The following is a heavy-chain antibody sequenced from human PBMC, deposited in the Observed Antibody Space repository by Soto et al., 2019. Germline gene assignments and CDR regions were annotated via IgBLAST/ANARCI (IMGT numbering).Heavy chain of an antibody. Sequence: SETLSLTRTFAGAAISSNSFHWGWLRQPPGKGLEWIGSIYYSGSTYYNPSLKSRVTISVDTSKNQFSLKLSSVTAADTAVYYCAITYTGYYYYGMDVWGQGTTVT. CDR3: AITYTGYYYYGMDV. J-gene: IGHJ6*02. CDR1: GAAISSNSFH. V-gene: IGHV4-39*01. CDR2: IYYSGST. D-gene: IGHD1-1*01.